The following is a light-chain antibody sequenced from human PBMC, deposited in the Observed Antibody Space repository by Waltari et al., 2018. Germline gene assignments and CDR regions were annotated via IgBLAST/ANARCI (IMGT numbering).Light chain of an antibody. CDR2: GTS. V-gene: IGKV3-20*01. J-gene: IGKJ1*01. CDR3: QHYVSLPVT. Sequence: EILLTQSPGTLSLSPGERVTLSCRASQSVGRSLAWYQQKPGQPPRLLIYGTSNRATGIPDRFSGGGSGTDFSLTISRLEPEDVAVYYCQHYVSLPVTFGQGTKVEIK. CDR1: QSVGRS.